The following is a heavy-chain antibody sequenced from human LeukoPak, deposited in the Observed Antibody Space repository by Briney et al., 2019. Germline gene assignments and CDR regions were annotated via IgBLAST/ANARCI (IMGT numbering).Heavy chain of an antibody. CDR1: GYTFTSYE. D-gene: IGHD3-22*01. J-gene: IGHJ4*02. CDR3: ARGLGTYDSSELTWPMISF. CDR2: MNPNSGDT. V-gene: IGHV1-8*01. Sequence: ASVTVSCKASGYTFTSYEIHWVRQATGQGLEWMGWMNPNSGDTAFAQKFQGRITMTRSTSISTAYMELSSLTSEDTAVYYCARGLGTYDSSELTWPMISFWGQGTLVTVSS.